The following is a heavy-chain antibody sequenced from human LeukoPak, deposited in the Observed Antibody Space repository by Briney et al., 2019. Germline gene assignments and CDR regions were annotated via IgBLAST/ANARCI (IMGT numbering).Heavy chain of an antibody. CDR3: AKERGPFDAFDI. J-gene: IGHJ3*02. V-gene: IGHV3-33*06. CDR1: GFTFSSYG. CDR2: IWSDGNNR. Sequence: GGSLRLSCAAPGFTFSSYGMHWVRQAPGKGLEGVAVIWSDGNNRFYADSVKGRFTFSRDNSKNTLSLQMNSLRAEDTAVYYCAKERGPFDAFDIWGPGTRATVSS.